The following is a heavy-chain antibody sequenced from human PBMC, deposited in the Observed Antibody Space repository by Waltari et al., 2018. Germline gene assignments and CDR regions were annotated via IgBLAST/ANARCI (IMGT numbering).Heavy chain of an antibody. CDR3: AKDKEGWSSFDY. V-gene: IGHV3-9*01. Sequence: EVQLVESGGGLVQPGRSLILSCAASGFNFNDYAMHWVRQAPGKGLEWVSGISWNSGVIAYADSVKGRFTISRDNAKNSLYLQMNSLRVEDTALYYCAKDKEGWSSFDYWGQGALVTVSS. J-gene: IGHJ4*02. CDR2: ISWNSGVI. D-gene: IGHD6-19*01. CDR1: GFNFNDYA.